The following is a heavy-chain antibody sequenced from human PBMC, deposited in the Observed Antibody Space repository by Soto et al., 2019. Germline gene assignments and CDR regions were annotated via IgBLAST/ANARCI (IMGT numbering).Heavy chain of an antibody. V-gene: IGHV4-34*01. CDR3: ASYHYYDFWIGSRHYMDA. J-gene: IGHJ6*03. CDR2: INHSGST. Sequence: QVHLEQWGAGLLKPSETLSLTCAVYGGSLSGYFWSLVRQPPGKGLEWNGEINHSGSTNYNPSLKSRVTISADTSKHQFSLRLSSVTAADSGIYYCASYHYYDFWIGSRHYMDAWGKGTTVTVSS. D-gene: IGHD3-3*01. CDR1: GGSLSGYF.